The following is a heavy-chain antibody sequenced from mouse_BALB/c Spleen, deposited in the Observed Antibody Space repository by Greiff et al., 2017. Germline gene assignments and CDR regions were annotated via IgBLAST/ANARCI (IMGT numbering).Heavy chain of an antibody. CDR1: GYSFTSYW. D-gene: IGHD4-1*02. J-gene: IGHJ2*01. CDR3: ARSGDRATGTFDY. V-gene: IGHV1S126*01. Sequence: VQLVESGPQLVRPGASVKISCKASGYSFTSYWMHWVKQRPGQGLEWIGMIDPSDSETRLNQKFKDKATLTVDKSSSTAYMQLSSPTSEDSAVYYCARSGDRATGTFDYWGQGTTLTVSS. CDR2: IDPSDSET.